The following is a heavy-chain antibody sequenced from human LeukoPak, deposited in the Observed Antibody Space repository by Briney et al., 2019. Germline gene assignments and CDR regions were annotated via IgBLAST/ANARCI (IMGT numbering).Heavy chain of an antibody. CDR3: AKESDSYDFWSGYYGYYYHMDV. Sequence: GASVKVSCKASGYTFTSYGISWVRQAPGQGLEWVGLIKPSGGTTKYAQRLQGRVTMTRDMSTSTVYMDLSSLTSEDTAVYYCAKESDSYDFWSGYYGYYYHMDVWGKGTTVTVSS. V-gene: IGHV1-46*04. D-gene: IGHD3-3*01. J-gene: IGHJ6*03. CDR2: IKPSGGTT. CDR1: GYTFTSYG.